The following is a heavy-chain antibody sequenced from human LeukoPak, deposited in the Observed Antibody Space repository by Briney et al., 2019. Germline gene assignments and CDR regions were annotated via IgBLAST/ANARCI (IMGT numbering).Heavy chain of an antibody. CDR2: ISSSSHTI. V-gene: IGHV3-48*03. Sequence: PGGSLRLSCAASGFTFNVYDMNWVRQAPGKGLEWVSYISSSSHTIYYADSVKGRFTISRDNAKNSLYLQMKSLRAEDTAVYYCTTDRFPSWAYWGQGTLVTVSS. CDR3: TTDRFPSWAY. D-gene: IGHD3-10*01. CDR1: GFTFNVYD. J-gene: IGHJ4*02.